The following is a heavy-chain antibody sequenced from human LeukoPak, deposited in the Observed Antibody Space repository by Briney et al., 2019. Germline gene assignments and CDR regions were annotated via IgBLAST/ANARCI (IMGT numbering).Heavy chain of an antibody. J-gene: IGHJ2*01. Sequence: SETLSLTCAVYGGSFSGYYWSWIRQPPGKGLEWIGEINHSGSTNYNPSLKGRVTISVDTSKNQFSLKLSSVTAADTAVYYCARGLYCTNGVCYTHWYFDLWGRGTLVTVSS. CDR1: GGSFSGYY. V-gene: IGHV4-34*01. CDR2: INHSGST. D-gene: IGHD2-8*01. CDR3: ARGLYCTNGVCYTHWYFDL.